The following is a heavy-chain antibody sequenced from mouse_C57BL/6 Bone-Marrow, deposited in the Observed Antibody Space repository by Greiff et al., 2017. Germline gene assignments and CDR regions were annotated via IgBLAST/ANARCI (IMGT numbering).Heavy chain of an antibody. Sequence: QVQLQQPGAELVKPGASVKISCKASGYAFSSYWMNWVKQRPGKGLEWIGQIYPGDGDTNYNGKFKGKATLTADKSSSTAYMQLSSRTSEDSAVYFCAGWVTTVVAAGVDYWGQGTLVTVSA. CDR2: IYPGDGDT. V-gene: IGHV1-80*01. CDR3: AGWVTTVVAAGVDY. J-gene: IGHJ3*01. D-gene: IGHD1-1*01. CDR1: GYAFSSYW.